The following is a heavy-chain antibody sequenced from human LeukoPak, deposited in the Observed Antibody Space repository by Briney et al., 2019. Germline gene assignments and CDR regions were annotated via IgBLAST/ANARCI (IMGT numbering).Heavy chain of an antibody. CDR2: TYSGGST. CDR1: GIAVRSNY. CDR3: ARDRIGVVGAISTRNFDY. V-gene: IGHV3-66*01. J-gene: IGHJ4*02. D-gene: IGHD1-26*01. Sequence: GGSRRLSCAAPGIAVRSNYMSWFRQSPGKGLEWVSVTYSGGSTYYADSVKGRFTISRDNSKNTLYPQMNSPRAEDTAVYYCARDRIGVVGAISTRNFDYWGQGTLVTVSS.